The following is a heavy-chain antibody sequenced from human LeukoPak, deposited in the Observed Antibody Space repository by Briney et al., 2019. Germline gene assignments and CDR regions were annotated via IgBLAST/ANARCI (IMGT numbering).Heavy chain of an antibody. CDR1: GLTFSSYA. V-gene: IGHV3-23*01. J-gene: IGHJ4*02. CDR3: AKDSPRGYSYGNFDY. D-gene: IGHD5-18*01. CDR2: ISGSGGST. Sequence: TGGSPRLSCAASGLTFSSYAMSWVRQAPGKGLEWASGISGSGGSTYYADSVKGRFTISRDNSKNTLYLQMNSLRAEDTAVYYCAKDSPRGYSYGNFDYWGQGTLVTVSS.